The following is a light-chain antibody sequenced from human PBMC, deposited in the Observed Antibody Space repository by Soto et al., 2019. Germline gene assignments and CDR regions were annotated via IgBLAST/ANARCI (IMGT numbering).Light chain of an antibody. V-gene: IGLV2-23*01. CDR2: EGT. J-gene: IGLJ1*01. CDR1: SSDVGSYNF. CDR3: FSSAGSPYV. Sequence: QSVLTQPASVSGSPGQSITISCTGTSSDVGSYNFVSWYQQYPGKVPKLMIYEGTKRPSGVSNRFSGSKSGNTASLTIYGLNAEDEDHSYCFSSAGSPYVFATGTKVTV.